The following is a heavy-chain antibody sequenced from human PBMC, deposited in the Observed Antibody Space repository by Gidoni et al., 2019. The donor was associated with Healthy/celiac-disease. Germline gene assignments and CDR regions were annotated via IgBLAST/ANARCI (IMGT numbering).Heavy chain of an antibody. CDR3: ARDYGGDYVGYFDY. CDR1: GFTFSSYW. Sequence: EVQLVESGGGLVQPGGSLRLSCAASGFTFSSYWMSWVRQAPGKGLEWVANIKQDGSEKYYVDSVKGRFTISRDNAKNSLYLQMNSLRAEDTAVYYCARDYGGDYVGYFDYWGQGTLVTVSS. J-gene: IGHJ4*02. D-gene: IGHD4-17*01. CDR2: IKQDGSEK. V-gene: IGHV3-7*01.